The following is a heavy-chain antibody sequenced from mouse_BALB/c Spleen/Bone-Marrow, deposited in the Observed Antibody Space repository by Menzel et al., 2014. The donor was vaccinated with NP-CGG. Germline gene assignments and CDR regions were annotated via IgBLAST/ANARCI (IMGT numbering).Heavy chain of an antibody. CDR1: GYTFSSYW. Sequence: VQLQQSGAELMKPGASVKISCKATGYTFSSYWIEWVKQRPGHGLEWIGEILPGSGSTNYNEKFKGKATFTADTSSNTAYMQLSSLTSEDSAVYYCARSGGYRRGMDYWGQGTSVTVSS. CDR3: ARSGGYRRGMDY. D-gene: IGHD3-1*01. J-gene: IGHJ4*01. V-gene: IGHV1-9*01. CDR2: ILPGSGST.